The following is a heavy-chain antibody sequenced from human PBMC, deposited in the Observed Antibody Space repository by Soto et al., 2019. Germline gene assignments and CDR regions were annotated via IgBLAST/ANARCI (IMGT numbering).Heavy chain of an antibody. Sequence: PGGSLRLSCAASGFTFSSYAMSWVRQAPGKGLEWVSAISGSGGSTHYADSVKGRFTNSRDNSKNTLYLQMNSLRAEDTAVYYCAKGDGHSSGYYYYYGMDVWGQGTTVTVSS. J-gene: IGHJ6*02. CDR2: ISGSGGST. CDR3: AKGDGHSSGYYYYYGMDV. V-gene: IGHV3-23*01. CDR1: GFTFSSYA. D-gene: IGHD3-22*01.